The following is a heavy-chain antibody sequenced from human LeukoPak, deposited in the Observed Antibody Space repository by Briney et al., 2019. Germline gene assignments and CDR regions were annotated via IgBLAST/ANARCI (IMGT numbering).Heavy chain of an antibody. D-gene: IGHD6-13*01. CDR3: AGGISATGGG. CDR1: GFTFSSYW. J-gene: IGHJ3*01. V-gene: IGHV3-74*01. Sequence: PGGSLRLSCADSGFTFSSYWMHWVRQAPRKGLVWVSRINSDGSITTYADPVKGRFTISRDNAKNTLYLQMNSLRAEDTAVYYCAGGISATGGGWGQGTMVTVSS. CDR2: INSDGSIT.